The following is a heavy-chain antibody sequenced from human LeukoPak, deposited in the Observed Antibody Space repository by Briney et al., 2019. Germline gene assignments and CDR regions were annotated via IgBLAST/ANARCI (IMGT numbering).Heavy chain of an antibody. CDR1: GFIFSSYA. D-gene: IGHD3-22*01. CDR3: AKDPFDSSGYSYFDY. CDR2: ISGNGGST. J-gene: IGHJ4*02. V-gene: IGHV3-23*01. Sequence: SGGSLRLSCAASGFIFSSYAMSWVRQAPGKGLVWVSDISGNGGSTYYADSVKGRFTISRDNSKNTLYLQMNSLRAEDTAVYYCAKDPFDSSGYSYFDYWGQGTLVTVSS.